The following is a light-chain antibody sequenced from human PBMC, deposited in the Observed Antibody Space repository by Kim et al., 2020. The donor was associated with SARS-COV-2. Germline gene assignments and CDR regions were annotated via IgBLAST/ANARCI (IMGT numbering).Light chain of an antibody. CDR1: NSNIATNF. CDR3: ATWDGSLNVYV. V-gene: IGLV1-44*01. J-gene: IGLJ1*01. Sequence: GQRVTITCAGSNSNIATNFVTWYQHLPGTATKLLIYSDDLRPSGVPDRFSGSKSGTSASLAISGLQSGDEAEYYCATWDGSLNVYVFGPGTKVTVL. CDR2: SDD.